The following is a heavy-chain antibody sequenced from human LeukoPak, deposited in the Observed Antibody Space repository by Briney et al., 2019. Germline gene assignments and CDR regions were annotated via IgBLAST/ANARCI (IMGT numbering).Heavy chain of an antibody. J-gene: IGHJ4*02. D-gene: IGHD2-2*01. CDR3: ARVVPAAYYYFDY. CDR1: GGSFSGYY. CDR2: INHSGST. Sequence: PSETLSLTCAVYGGSFSGYYWSWIRQPPGKGLEWIGEINHSGSTNYNPSLKSRVTISVDTSKNQFSLKLSSVTAADTAVYYCARVVPAAYYYFDYWGQGTLVTVSS. V-gene: IGHV4-34*01.